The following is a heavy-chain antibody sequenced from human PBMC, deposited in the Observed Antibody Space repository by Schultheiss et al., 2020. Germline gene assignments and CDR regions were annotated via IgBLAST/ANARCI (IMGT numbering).Heavy chain of an antibody. CDR2: INTNTGNP. CDR1: GYTFTSYA. J-gene: IGHJ6*02. Sequence: ASVKVSCKASGYTFTSYAMNWVRQAPGQGLEWMGWINTNTGNPTYAQGFTGRFVFSLDTSVSTAYLQISSLKAEDTAVYYCARTGRGCSGGSCYSGRYYYGMDVWGQGTTVTVSS. V-gene: IGHV7-4-1*02. D-gene: IGHD2-15*01. CDR3: ARTGRGCSGGSCYSGRYYYGMDV.